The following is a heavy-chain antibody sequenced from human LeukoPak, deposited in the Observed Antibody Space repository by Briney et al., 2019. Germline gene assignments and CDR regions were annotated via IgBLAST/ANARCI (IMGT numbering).Heavy chain of an antibody. CDR3: ATSVVPAAIQLHGAFDI. D-gene: IGHD2-2*02. Sequence: ASVKVSCKVSGYTLTELSMHWVRQAPGEGLEWMGGFDPEDGETIYAQKFQGRVTMTEDTSTDTAYMELSSLRSEDTAVYYCATSVVPAAIQLHGAFDIWGQGTMVTVSS. CDR2: FDPEDGET. CDR1: GYTLTELS. J-gene: IGHJ3*02. V-gene: IGHV1-24*01.